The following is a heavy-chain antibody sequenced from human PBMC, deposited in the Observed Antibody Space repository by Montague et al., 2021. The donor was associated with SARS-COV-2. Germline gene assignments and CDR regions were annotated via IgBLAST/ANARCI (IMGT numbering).Heavy chain of an antibody. Sequence: SLRLSFAASGFPFSSYSMNWVRQAPGKGLEWVSSMSNSNSYIYYADSVKGRFTISRDNAKNSLYLQMNSLRAEDTAVYYCARAAWGYYDSSGYLDYWGQGTLVTVSS. J-gene: IGHJ4*02. D-gene: IGHD3-22*01. CDR1: GFPFSSYS. V-gene: IGHV3-21*01. CDR3: ARAAWGYYDSSGYLDY. CDR2: MSNSNSYI.